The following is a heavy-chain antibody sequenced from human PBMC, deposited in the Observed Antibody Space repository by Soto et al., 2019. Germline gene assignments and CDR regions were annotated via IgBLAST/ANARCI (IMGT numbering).Heavy chain of an antibody. Sequence: QVQLVQSGAEVKKPGSSVKVSCKASGGTFSSYAISWARQAPGQGLEWMGGIIPIFGTANYAQKFQGRVTITADESTSTAYMELSSLRSEDTAVYYCASGGSYYDSSGYYESPNFDYWGQGTLVTVSS. V-gene: IGHV1-69*01. CDR1: GGTFSSYA. CDR2: IIPIFGTA. J-gene: IGHJ4*02. D-gene: IGHD3-22*01. CDR3: ASGGSYYDSSGYYESPNFDY.